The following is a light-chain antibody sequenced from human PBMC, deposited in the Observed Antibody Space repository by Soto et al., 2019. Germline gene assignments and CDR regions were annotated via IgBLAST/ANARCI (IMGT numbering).Light chain of an antibody. J-gene: IGKJ1*01. CDR3: QQSYSTPST. CDR2: DAS. V-gene: IGKV1-5*01. Sequence: DIQVTQSPSTLSSSEGDRVTITCRASQSISSWLAWYQQKPGKAPKLLIYDASSLESGVPSRFSGSGSGTEFTLTISSLQPDDFATYYCQQSYSTPSTFGQGTKVDIK. CDR1: QSISSW.